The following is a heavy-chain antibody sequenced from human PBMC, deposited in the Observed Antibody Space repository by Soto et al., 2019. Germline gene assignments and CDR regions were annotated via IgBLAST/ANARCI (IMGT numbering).Heavy chain of an antibody. V-gene: IGHV3-74*01. CDR2: INSDGSST. D-gene: IGHD2-2*03. Sequence: GGSLRLSCAASGFTFSSYWMHWVRQAPGKGLVWVSRINSDGSSTSYADSVKGRFTISRDNAKNTLYLQMNSLRAEDTAVYYCAKDGYCSSTSCLDYMDVWGKGTTVTVSS. CDR3: AKDGYCSSTSCLDYMDV. J-gene: IGHJ6*03. CDR1: GFTFSSYW.